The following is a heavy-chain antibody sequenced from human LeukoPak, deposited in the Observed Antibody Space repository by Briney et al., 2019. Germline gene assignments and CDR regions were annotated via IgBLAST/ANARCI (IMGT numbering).Heavy chain of an antibody. V-gene: IGHV1-18*01. J-gene: IGHJ4*02. CDR1: GYTFTSYG. Sequence: GASVKVSCKASGYTFTSYGISWVRQAPGQGLEWMGWISAYNGNTNYAQKLQGRVTMTTDTSTSTAYMELRSLRSDDTAVYYCARVIITIFGVVKEPVDYWGRGTLVTVSS. CDR3: ARVIITIFGVVKEPVDY. D-gene: IGHD3-3*01. CDR2: ISAYNGNT.